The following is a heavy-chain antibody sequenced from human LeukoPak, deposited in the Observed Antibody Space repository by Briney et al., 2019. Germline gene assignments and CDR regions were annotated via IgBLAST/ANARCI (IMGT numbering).Heavy chain of an antibody. Sequence: ASVKVSCKASGGTFSSYAISWVRQAPGQGLEWMGWINPNSGGTNYAQKFQGWVTMTRDTSISTAYMELSRLRSDDTAVYYCARFTMVRGVISGGLGYWGQGTLVTVSS. CDR2: INPNSGGT. CDR3: ARFTMVRGVISGGLGY. CDR1: GGTFSSYA. V-gene: IGHV1-2*04. D-gene: IGHD3-10*01. J-gene: IGHJ4*02.